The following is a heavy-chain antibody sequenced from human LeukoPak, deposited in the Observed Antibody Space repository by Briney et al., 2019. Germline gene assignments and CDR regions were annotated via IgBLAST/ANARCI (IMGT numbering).Heavy chain of an antibody. CDR1: GYIFTAHF. D-gene: IGHD3-3*01. Sequence: ASVKVSCKTSGYIFTAHFLHWVRQAPGQGLEWMGWINPTSGATNYTQKFQGRVTMTRDTSVSMAYMQLTSLRSDDTAVYYCARDGLDYDAWSGILDQWGQGALVTVSS. CDR2: INPTSGAT. CDR3: ARDGLDYDAWSGILDQ. J-gene: IGHJ5*02. V-gene: IGHV1-2*02.